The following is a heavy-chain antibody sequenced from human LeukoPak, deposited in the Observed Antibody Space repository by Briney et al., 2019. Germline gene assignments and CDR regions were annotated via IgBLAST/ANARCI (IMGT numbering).Heavy chain of an antibody. CDR3: AITEIAAAGRGGWFDP. Sequence: GESLKISFKGSGYRFTSYWIGWVRPMPGKGLEWMGIIYPGDSDTRYSPSFQGQVTISADKSISTAYLQWSSLKASDTAMYYCAITEIAAAGRGGWFDPWGQGTLVTVSS. D-gene: IGHD6-13*01. J-gene: IGHJ5*02. CDR2: IYPGDSDT. CDR1: GYRFTSYW. V-gene: IGHV5-51*01.